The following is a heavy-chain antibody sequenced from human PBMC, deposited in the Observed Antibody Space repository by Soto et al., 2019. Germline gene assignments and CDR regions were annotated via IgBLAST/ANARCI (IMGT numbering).Heavy chain of an antibody. D-gene: IGHD1-7*01. CDR1: GLAYTSTA. Sequence: TSVKLTCEASGLAYTSTAMQWVRQARGQRLEWIGWIVVGSGNTNYAQKFQERVAITRDMSTSTAYMELSSLRSEDTAVYYCAAFPRELRRFRWFDPWGQGTLVTVSS. CDR3: AAFPRELRRFRWFDP. V-gene: IGHV1-58*02. CDR2: IVVGSGNT. J-gene: IGHJ5*02.